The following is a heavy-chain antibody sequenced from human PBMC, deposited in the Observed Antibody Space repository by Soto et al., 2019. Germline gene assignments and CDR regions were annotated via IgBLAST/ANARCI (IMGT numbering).Heavy chain of an antibody. D-gene: IGHD3-3*01. J-gene: IGHJ6*03. CDR3: ARIKIVGILTYYMDV. Sequence: SETLSLTCTVSGDSISTSSSYYWGWIRQPPGKGLEWIANMYYSGSTYYNPSLKSRVTISLETSKNQFSLKLGSVTAADTAVYYCARIKIVGILTYYMDVWGKGTTVTVSS. CDR2: MYYSGST. V-gene: IGHV4-39*01. CDR1: GDSISTSSSYY.